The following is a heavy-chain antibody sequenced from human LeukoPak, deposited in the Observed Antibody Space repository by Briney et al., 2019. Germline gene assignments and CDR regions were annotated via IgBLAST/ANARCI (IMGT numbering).Heavy chain of an antibody. Sequence: GGSLRLSCAASVFTLSSYWLSWVRQAPRGGREWVAHIKQDGSEKYYVDSVKGRFTISRDNAKNSLYLQMNSMRAEDTAVYYCARGRKLGTYHYDSSGYYSGYYFDYWGQGTLVTVSS. CDR1: VFTLSSYW. CDR2: IKQDGSEK. J-gene: IGHJ4*02. CDR3: ARGRKLGTYHYDSSGYYSGYYFDY. V-gene: IGHV3-7*01. D-gene: IGHD3-22*01.